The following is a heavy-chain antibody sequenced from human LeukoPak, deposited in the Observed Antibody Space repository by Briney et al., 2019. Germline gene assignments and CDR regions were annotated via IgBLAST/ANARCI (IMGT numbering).Heavy chain of an antibody. V-gene: IGHV4-39*01. J-gene: IGHJ4*02. Sequence: KASKTLSLTCTVSGGSISSSSYYWGWIRQPPGKGLEWIGSIYYSGSTYYNPSLKSRVTISVDTSKNQFSLKLSSVTAADTAVYYCARTKVGATRSVDYWGQGTLVTVSS. D-gene: IGHD1-26*01. CDR3: ARTKVGATRSVDY. CDR1: GGSISSSSYY. CDR2: IYYSGST.